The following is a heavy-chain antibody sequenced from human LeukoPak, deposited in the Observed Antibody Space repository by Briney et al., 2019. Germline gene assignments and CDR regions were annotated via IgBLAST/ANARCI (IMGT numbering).Heavy chain of an antibody. J-gene: IGHJ3*01. V-gene: IGHV3-74*01. CDR2: LNGDGTNI. Sequence: GGSLRLSCAASGFTVSGNYMSWVRQVPGKGLVWVSRLNGDGTNIIYADSVKGRFTISRDNAENTLYLQMNSLRAEDTALYYCARSQSGVFDVWGQGTMVTVSS. CDR1: GFTVSGNY. D-gene: IGHD2-8*01. CDR3: ARSQSGVFDV.